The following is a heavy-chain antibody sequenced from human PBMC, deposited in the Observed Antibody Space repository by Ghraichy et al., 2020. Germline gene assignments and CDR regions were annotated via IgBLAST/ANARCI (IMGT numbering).Heavy chain of an antibody. Sequence: ASVKVSSKASGYTFTGYYMHWVRQAPGQGLEWMGWINPNSGGTNYAQKFQGRVTMTRDTSISTAYMELSRLRSDDTAVYYCARDTDYQGGYGMDVWGQGTTVTVSS. CDR3: ARDTDYQGGYGMDV. D-gene: IGHD2-2*01. V-gene: IGHV1-2*02. J-gene: IGHJ6*02. CDR2: INPNSGGT. CDR1: GYTFTGYY.